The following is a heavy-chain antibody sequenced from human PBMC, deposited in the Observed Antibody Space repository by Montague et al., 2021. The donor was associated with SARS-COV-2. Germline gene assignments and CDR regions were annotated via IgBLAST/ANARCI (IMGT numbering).Heavy chain of an antibody. V-gene: IGHV4-61*02. D-gene: IGHD2-2*01. CDR3: TIEGHITTICSGCPRNWFDP. CDR1: GDSISRNNLY. Sequence: TLSLTCTLSGDSISRNNLYWTWIRQPAGKGLEWIGRISTTGSPEYNPSLKSRVTLLLDTSKNQFSLRLSSVTAADTAMYYCTIEGHITTICSGCPRNWFDPWGQGTLVTVSS. CDR2: ISTTGSP. J-gene: IGHJ5*02.